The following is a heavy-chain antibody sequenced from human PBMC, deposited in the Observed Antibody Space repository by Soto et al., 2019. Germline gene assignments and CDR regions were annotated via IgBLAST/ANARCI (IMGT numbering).Heavy chain of an antibody. J-gene: IGHJ4*02. V-gene: IGHV1-3*01. D-gene: IGHD5-12*01. CDR3: ARAVVATILPEYYFDY. CDR1: GYTFTSYA. Sequence: GASVKVSCKASGYTFTSYAMHWVRQAPGQRLEWMGWINAGNGNTKYSQKFQGRVTITRDTSASTAYMELSSLRSEDTAVYYCARAVVATILPEYYFDYWGQGALVTVSS. CDR2: INAGNGNT.